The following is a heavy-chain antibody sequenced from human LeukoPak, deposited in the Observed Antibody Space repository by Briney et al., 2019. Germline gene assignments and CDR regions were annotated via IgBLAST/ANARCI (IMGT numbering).Heavy chain of an antibody. CDR3: ARQISDYYYYYMDV. J-gene: IGHJ6*03. V-gene: IGHV4-39*01. CDR2: IYYSGTT. CDR1: GGSISSSNYY. D-gene: IGHD3-10*01. Sequence: SETLSLTCTVPGGSISSSNYYWGWIRQPPGKGLEWIGTIYYSGTTYYNPSLESRVTISEDTSKNQFSLTLRSVTAADTAVYYCARQISDYYYYYMDVWGKGTTVSVSS.